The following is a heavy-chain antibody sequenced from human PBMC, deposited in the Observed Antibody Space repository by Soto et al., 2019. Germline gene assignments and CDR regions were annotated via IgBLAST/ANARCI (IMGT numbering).Heavy chain of an antibody. V-gene: IGHV4-39*01. CDR2: IFYSGST. Sequence: SETLSLTCTVSGGSISSSSYYWGWIRQPPGKGLEWIGSIFYSGSTYYNPSLKSRVTISVDTSKNQFSLKLSSVTAADTAVYYCARHLTYCSAGSCYSDFQYYGMDVWGQGTTVXVS. CDR3: ARHLTYCSAGSCYSDFQYYGMDV. CDR1: GGSISSSSYY. J-gene: IGHJ6*02. D-gene: IGHD2-15*01.